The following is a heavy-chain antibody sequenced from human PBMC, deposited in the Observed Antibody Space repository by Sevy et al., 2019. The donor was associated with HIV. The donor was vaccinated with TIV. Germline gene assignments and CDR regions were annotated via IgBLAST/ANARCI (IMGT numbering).Heavy chain of an antibody. CDR3: ARSDDSSGYYLYYFEY. J-gene: IGHJ4*02. CDR2: ISGSGGTT. Sequence: GESLKISCAASGFTFSSYAVSWVRQAPGKGLEWVSFISGSGGTTYYADSVKGRFTISRDNSKNILYLQMNSLRAEDTAVYYCARSDDSSGYYLYYFEYWGQGTVVTFSS. CDR1: GFTFSSYA. D-gene: IGHD3-22*01. V-gene: IGHV3-23*01.